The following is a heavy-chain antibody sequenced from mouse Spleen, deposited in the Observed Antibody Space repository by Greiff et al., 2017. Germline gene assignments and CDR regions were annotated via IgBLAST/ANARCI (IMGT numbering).Heavy chain of an antibody. D-gene: IGHD1-1*01. J-gene: IGHJ2*01. CDR3: ARGRKLRSEYFDY. V-gene: IGHV1-9*01. CDR2: ILPGSGST. Sequence: LVESGAELMKPGASVKLSCKATGYTFTGYWIEWVKQRPGHGLEWIGEILPGSGSTNYNEKFKGKATFTADTSSNTAYMQLSSLTTEDSAIYYCARGRKLRSEYFDYWGQGTTLTVSS. CDR1: GYTFTGYW.